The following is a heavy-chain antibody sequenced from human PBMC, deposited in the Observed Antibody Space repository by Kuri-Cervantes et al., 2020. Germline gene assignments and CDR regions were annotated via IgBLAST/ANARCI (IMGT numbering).Heavy chain of an antibody. V-gene: IGHV3-30*18. Sequence: GGSLRLSCAASGFTFSSYGMHWVRQAPGKGLEWVAVISYDGSNKYYADSVKGRFTISRDNSKNTLYLQMNSLRAEDTAVYYCAKVRCCGNSFFDYWGQGNLVTVSS. CDR1: GFTFSSYG. CDR2: ISYDGSNK. D-gene: IGHD4-23*01. J-gene: IGHJ4*02. CDR3: AKVRCCGNSFFDY.